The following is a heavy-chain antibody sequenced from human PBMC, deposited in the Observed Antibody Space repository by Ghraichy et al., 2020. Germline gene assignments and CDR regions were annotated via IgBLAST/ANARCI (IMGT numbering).Heavy chain of an antibody. CDR1: GGSFSGYY. D-gene: IGHD6-13*01. Sequence: SETLSLTCAVYGGSFSGYYWSWIRQPPGKGLEWIGEINHSGSTNYNPSLKSRVTISVDTSKNQFSLKLSSVTAADTAVYYCAIRLRDIAAAGTDVWGQGTLVTVSS. CDR3: AIRLRDIAAAGTDV. J-gene: IGHJ4*02. V-gene: IGHV4-34*01. CDR2: INHSGST.